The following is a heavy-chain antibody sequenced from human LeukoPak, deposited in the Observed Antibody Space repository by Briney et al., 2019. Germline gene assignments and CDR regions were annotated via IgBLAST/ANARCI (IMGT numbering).Heavy chain of an antibody. CDR3: ARATLSDYYFNY. J-gene: IGHJ4*02. CDR2: ISAYNGNT. Sequence: GASVKDSCKASGYTFTSYGISWVRQAPGHGLEWMGWISAYNGNTNYAQKLQGRVTMTTDTSTNTVYMELSSLRSEDTAVYFCARATLSDYYFNYWGQGTLVTVSS. V-gene: IGHV1-18*01. CDR1: GYTFTSYG.